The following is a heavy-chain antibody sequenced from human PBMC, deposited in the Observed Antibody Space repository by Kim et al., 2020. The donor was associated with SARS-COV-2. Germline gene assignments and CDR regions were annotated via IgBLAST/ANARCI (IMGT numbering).Heavy chain of an antibody. J-gene: IGHJ4*02. CDR1: GGSISSGSYY. CDR3: ARGTSFGNDYDYVWGSYRPVEYFDY. Sequence: SETLSLTCTVSGGSISSGSYYWSWIRQPAGKGLEWIGRIYTSGSTNYNPSLKSRVTISVDTSKNQFSLKLSSVTAADTAVYYCARGTSFGNDYDYVWGSYRPVEYFDYWGRGTLVTVSS. CDR2: IYTSGST. D-gene: IGHD3-16*02. V-gene: IGHV4-61*02.